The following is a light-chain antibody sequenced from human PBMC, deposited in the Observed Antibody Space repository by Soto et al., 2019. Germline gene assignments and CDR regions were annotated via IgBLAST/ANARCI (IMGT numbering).Light chain of an antibody. V-gene: IGKV1-5*03. CDR2: KAS. CDR1: QSISIW. J-gene: IGKJ1*01. CDR3: QQYSTYTPRT. Sequence: DIHITQSPSTRSSSLVDRVTITCRASQSISIWLAWYQQKPGKAPKILIYKASSLESGVPSRFSGSGSGTEFTLTISSLQPDDFATYYCQQYSTYTPRTFGQGTKVDI.